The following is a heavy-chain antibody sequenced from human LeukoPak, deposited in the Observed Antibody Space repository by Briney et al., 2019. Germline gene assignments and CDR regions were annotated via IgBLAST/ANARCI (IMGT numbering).Heavy chain of an antibody. J-gene: IGHJ5*02. Sequence: PSETLSLTCVVYGGSFSGYYWSWIRQPPGKGLEWIGEINHSGSTNYNPSLKSRVTISVDTSKNQFSLKLSSVTAADTAVYYCARGSVRLRYGAWFDPWGQGTLVTVSS. CDR3: ARGSVRLRYGAWFDP. D-gene: IGHD4/OR15-4a*01. CDR1: GGSFSGYY. V-gene: IGHV4-34*01. CDR2: INHSGST.